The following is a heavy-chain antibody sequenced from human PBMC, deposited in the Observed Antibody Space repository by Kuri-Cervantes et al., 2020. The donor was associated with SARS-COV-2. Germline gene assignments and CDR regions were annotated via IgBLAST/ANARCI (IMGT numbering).Heavy chain of an antibody. CDR2: IYSGGST. CDR3: ARRQSIAALGGYGMDV. CDR1: GFTVSSNY. V-gene: IGHV3-53*01. J-gene: IGHJ6*02. D-gene: IGHD6-6*01. Sequence: GESLKISCAASGFTVSSNYMSWVRQAPGKGLEWVSVIYSGGSTYYADSVKGRFTISRHNSKNTLYLQMNSLKTEDTAVYYCARRQSIAALGGYGMDVWGQGTMVTVSS.